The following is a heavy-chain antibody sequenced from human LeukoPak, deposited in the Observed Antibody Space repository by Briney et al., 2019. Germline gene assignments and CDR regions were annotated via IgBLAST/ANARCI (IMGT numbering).Heavy chain of an antibody. V-gene: IGHV3-49*04. CDR1: AFTFGDYA. D-gene: IGHD3-16*01. Sequence: GGSLRLSCTASAFTFGDYAMSWVRQAPGKGLEWVSRIRTKANGATTEYAASVKGRFTISREDSKSIAYLQMNSLKIEDTGVYYCARVRPWGHFDLWGRGTLVTVSS. J-gene: IGHJ2*01. CDR2: IRTKANGATT. CDR3: ARVRPWGHFDL.